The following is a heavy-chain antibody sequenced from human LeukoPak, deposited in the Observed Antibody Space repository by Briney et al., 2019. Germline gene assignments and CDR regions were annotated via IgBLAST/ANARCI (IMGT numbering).Heavy chain of an antibody. V-gene: IGHV4-31*03. CDR2: IYYSGST. D-gene: IGHD6-13*01. Sequence: SETLSLTCTISGGSVSSGGYYWSWIRQHPGKGLEWMGYIYYSGSTYYNPSPKSRVTISVDTSKNQFSLKLSSVTAADTAVYYCARGASSSGNLDCWGQGIPVTVSS. CDR1: GGSVSSGGYY. CDR3: ARGASSSGNLDC. J-gene: IGHJ4*02.